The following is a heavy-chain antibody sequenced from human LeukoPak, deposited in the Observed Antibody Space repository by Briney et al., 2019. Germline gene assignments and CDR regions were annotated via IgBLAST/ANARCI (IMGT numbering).Heavy chain of an antibody. CDR1: GFSFNSFS. J-gene: IGHJ4*02. Sequence: GGSLRLSCAASGFSFNSFSMSWVRQAPGMGLDWLAAVSMGGGGTYYADSVVGRFTLSRDNSNNTLYLQMTRLMAEDTAVYYCAKGFYGSGSSYFDNWGRGALVSVSS. V-gene: IGHV3-23*05. CDR2: VSMGGGGT. D-gene: IGHD3-10*01. CDR3: AKGFYGSGSSYFDN.